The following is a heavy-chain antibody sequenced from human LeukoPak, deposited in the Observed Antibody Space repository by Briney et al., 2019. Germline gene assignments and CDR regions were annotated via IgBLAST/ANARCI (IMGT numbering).Heavy chain of an antibody. CDR2: INPNSCGT. J-gene: IGHJ4*02. D-gene: IGHD4-17*01. CDR3: ARRCGDYVDY. V-gene: IGHV1-2*04. Sequence: ASVNVSCKASGYTFTGYYMHWVRQAPGQGLEWMGWINPNSCGTNYPQKFQGWVTMTRDTSISTAYMELSRLRSDDTAVYYCARRCGDYVDYWGQGTLVTVSS. CDR1: GYTFTGYY.